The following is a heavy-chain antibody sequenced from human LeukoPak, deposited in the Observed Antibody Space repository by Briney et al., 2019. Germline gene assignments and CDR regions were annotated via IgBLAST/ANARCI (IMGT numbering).Heavy chain of an antibody. CDR3: ARDSGYYYGMDV. CDR1: GFTVSSNY. V-gene: IGHV3-66*01. J-gene: IGHJ6*02. D-gene: IGHD3-10*01. Sequence: GGSLRLSCAASGFTVSSNYMSWVRQAPGKGLEWVSVIYSGGSTYYAGSVKGRFTISRDNSKNTLYLQMNSLRAEDTAVYYCARDSGYYYGMDVWGQGTTVTVSS. CDR2: IYSGGST.